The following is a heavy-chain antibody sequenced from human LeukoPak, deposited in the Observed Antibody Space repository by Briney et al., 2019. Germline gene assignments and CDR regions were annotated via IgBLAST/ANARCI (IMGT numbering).Heavy chain of an antibody. CDR1: GFTFSSYA. J-gene: IGHJ4*02. D-gene: IGHD1-26*01. Sequence: GGSLRPSCAASGFTFSSYAMHWVRQAPGKGLEWVAVISYDGSNKYYADSVKGRFTISRDNSKNTLYLQMNSLRAEDTAVYYCAGSSGSYDYWGQGTLVTVSS. CDR3: AGSSGSYDY. CDR2: ISYDGSNK. V-gene: IGHV3-30-3*01.